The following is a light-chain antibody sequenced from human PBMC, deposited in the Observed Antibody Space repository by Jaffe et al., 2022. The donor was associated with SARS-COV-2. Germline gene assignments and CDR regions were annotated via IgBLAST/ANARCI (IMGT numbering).Light chain of an antibody. Sequence: QSVLTQPPSVSGAPGQRVTISCTGSSFNIGAGYDVHWYQQLPGTAPKLLMYGNSNRPSGVPDRFSGSKSGTSASLAITGLQAEDEADYYCQTYDISLNGFWVFGGGTKLTVL. CDR3: QTYDISLNGFWV. CDR1: SFNIGAGYD. V-gene: IGLV1-40*01. CDR2: GNS. J-gene: IGLJ3*02.